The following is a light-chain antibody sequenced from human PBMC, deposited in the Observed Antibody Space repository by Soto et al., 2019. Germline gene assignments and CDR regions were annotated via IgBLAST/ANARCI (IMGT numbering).Light chain of an antibody. CDR3: QSYDSSNHVV. CDR1: SGSIASNY. CDR2: EDN. V-gene: IGLV6-57*04. J-gene: IGLJ2*01. Sequence: NFMLTQPHSVSESPGKTVTISCTRSSGSIASNYVQWYQQRPGSAPTTVIYEDNQRPSGVPDRFSGSIDSSSNSASLTISGRKTEDEADYYGQSYDSSNHVVFGGGT.